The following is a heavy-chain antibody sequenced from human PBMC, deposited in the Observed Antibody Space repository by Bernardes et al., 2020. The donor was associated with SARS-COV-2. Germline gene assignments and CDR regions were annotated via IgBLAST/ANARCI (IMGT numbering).Heavy chain of an antibody. CDR2: INHSGST. J-gene: IGHJ4*02. CDR3: ARGPTRYLNYYGSGSYSYYFDY. V-gene: IGHV4-34*01. CDR1: GGSFSGYY. Sequence: SETLSLTCAVYGGSFSGYYWSWIRQPPGKGLEWIGEINHSGSTNYNPSLKSRVTISVDTSKNQFSLKLSSVTAADTAVYYCARGPTRYLNYYGSGSYSYYFDYWGQGTLVTVSS. D-gene: IGHD3-10*01.